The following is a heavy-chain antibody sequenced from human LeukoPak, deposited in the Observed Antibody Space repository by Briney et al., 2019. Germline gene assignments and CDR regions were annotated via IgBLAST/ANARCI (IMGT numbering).Heavy chain of an antibody. CDR1: EFTVSSSY. V-gene: IGHV3-66*01. Sequence: GGSLRLSCAASEFTVSSSYMNWVRQAPGKGLEWVSAIYSGDSTYYADSVKGRFTISGEISKNTLHLQMNSLRAEDSAVYYCARGDSSWYPYFDFWGQGSLVTVSS. CDR3: ARGDSSWYPYFDF. CDR2: IYSGDST. J-gene: IGHJ4*02. D-gene: IGHD6-13*01.